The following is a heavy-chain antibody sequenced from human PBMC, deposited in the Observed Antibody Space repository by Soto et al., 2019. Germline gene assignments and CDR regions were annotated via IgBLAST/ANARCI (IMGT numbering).Heavy chain of an antibody. CDR1: GFTFSSYG. Sequence: VQLVESGGGVVQPGRSLRLSCAASGFTFSSYGMNWVRQAPGKGLEWVALISYDGITKYYADSVKGRFTISRDNAKNTQYLQMNTLRPEDTAVYYCAKGLDIVLVPGTSGPYYYYGVDVWGQGTTVTVSS. CDR2: ISYDGITK. CDR3: AKGLDIVLVPGTSGPYYYYGVDV. V-gene: IGHV3-30*18. D-gene: IGHD2-2*03. J-gene: IGHJ6*02.